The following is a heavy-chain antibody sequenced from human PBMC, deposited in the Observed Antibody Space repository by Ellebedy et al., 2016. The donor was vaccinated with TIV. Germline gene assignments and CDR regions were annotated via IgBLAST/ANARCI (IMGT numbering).Heavy chain of an antibody. CDR2: ISGSGGST. CDR3: AKKSTTYGDYDY. CDR1: GFTFSSYA. J-gene: IGHJ4*02. V-gene: IGHV3-23*01. D-gene: IGHD4-17*01. Sequence: GESLKISCAASGFTFSSYAMSWVRQAPGKGLEWVSAISGSGGSTYYADSVKGRFTISRNNSTNTLYLQMNSLRAEDTAVYYCAKKSTTYGDYDYWGQGTLVTVSS.